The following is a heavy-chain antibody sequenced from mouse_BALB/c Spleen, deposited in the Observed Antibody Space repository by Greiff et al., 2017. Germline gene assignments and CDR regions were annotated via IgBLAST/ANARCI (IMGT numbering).Heavy chain of an antibody. D-gene: IGHD2-14*01. V-gene: IGHV5-17*02. CDR1: GFTFSSFG. CDR2: ISSGSSTI. J-gene: IGHJ4*01. CDR3: ARDRPLYAMDY. Sequence: DVKLVESGGGLVKPGGSLKLSCAASGFTFSSFGMHWVRQAPEKGLEWVAYISSGSSTIYYADTVKGRFTISRDNPKNTLFLQMTSLRSEDTAMYYCARDRPLYAMDYWGQGTSVTVSS.